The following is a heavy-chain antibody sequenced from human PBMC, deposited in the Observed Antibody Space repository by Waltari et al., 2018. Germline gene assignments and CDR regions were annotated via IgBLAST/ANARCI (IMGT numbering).Heavy chain of an antibody. CDR2: IWYDGIGK. Sequence: QVQVVESGGGAVQPGRSLGLYCGVSGLTCSNFGMHWVRQAPGKGLEWVAIIWYDGIGKYYADSVKGRFTISRDNSKNSLYLQMNSLRAEDTAVYYCATTSGTNWHLNYWGQGTLVTVSS. CDR1: GLTCSNFG. CDR3: ATTSGTNWHLNY. D-gene: IGHD1-1*01. V-gene: IGHV3-33*01. J-gene: IGHJ4*02.